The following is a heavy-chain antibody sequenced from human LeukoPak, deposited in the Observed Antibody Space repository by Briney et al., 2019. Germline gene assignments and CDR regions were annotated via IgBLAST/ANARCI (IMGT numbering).Heavy chain of an antibody. CDR3: TRVGYIDEGIDY. D-gene: IGHD5-24*01. CDR2: IKQDGSKK. V-gene: IGHV3-7*04. J-gene: IGHJ4*02. Sequence: GGSLRLSCVASGFPFSSYWMTWVRQAPGKGLEWVANIKQDGSKKSYVDSVKGRFTISRDNAKNSLYLKMNSLRAEDTAIYYCTRVGYIDEGIDYWGQGTLVTVSS. CDR1: GFPFSSYW.